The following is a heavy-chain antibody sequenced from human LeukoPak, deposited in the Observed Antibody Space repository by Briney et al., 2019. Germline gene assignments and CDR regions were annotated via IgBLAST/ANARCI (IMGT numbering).Heavy chain of an antibody. Sequence: PGGSLRLSCAASGFAFSSYNMNWVRQAPGKGLEWVSYISSGSDTIFYTDSVKGRFTISRDNAKNSLYLQMNSLRAEDTAVYYCARPYCASTSCPTFEYWGQGTLVTVSS. D-gene: IGHD2-2*01. J-gene: IGHJ4*02. CDR2: ISSGSDTI. V-gene: IGHV3-48*01. CDR3: ARPYCASTSCPTFEY. CDR1: GFAFSSYN.